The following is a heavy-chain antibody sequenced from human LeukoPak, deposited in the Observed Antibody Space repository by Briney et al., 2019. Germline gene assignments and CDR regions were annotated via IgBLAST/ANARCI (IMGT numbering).Heavy chain of an antibody. CDR1: GGSISRYY. D-gene: IGHD4-11*01. CDR3: ARYSNDNFDY. CDR2: IYTSGST. J-gene: IGHJ4*02. V-gene: IGHV4-4*09. Sequence: SETLSLTCTVSGGSISRYYWSWIRQPPGKGLEWIGYIYTSGSTNSNPSLKSRVTISVDTSKTQFSLKLSSVTAADTAVYYCARYSNDNFDYWGQRTLVTVSS.